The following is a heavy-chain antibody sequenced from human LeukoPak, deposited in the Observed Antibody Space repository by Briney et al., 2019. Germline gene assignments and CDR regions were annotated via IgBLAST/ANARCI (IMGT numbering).Heavy chain of an antibody. V-gene: IGHV3-23*01. CDR3: AELGITMIGGV. CDR1: GFTFSSYW. J-gene: IGHJ6*04. D-gene: IGHD3-10*02. Sequence: GGSLRLSCAASGFTFSSYWMSWVRQAPGKGLEWVSAISGSGGSTYHADSVKGRFTISRDNAKNSLYLQMNSLRAEDTAVYYCAELGITMIGGVWGKGTTVTISS. CDR2: ISGSGGST.